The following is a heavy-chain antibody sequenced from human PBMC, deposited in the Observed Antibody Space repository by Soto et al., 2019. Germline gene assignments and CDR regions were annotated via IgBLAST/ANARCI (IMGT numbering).Heavy chain of an antibody. CDR3: AREYYDSWSGYYGNWFDP. Sequence: SVKVSCKASGGTFSSYAISWVRQAPRQGLEWMGGIIPIFGTANYAQKFQGRVTITADKSTSTAYMELSSLRSEDTAVYYCAREYYDSWSGYYGNWFDPWGQGTLVTVSS. J-gene: IGHJ5*02. D-gene: IGHD3-3*01. V-gene: IGHV1-69*06. CDR2: IIPIFGTA. CDR1: GGTFSSYA.